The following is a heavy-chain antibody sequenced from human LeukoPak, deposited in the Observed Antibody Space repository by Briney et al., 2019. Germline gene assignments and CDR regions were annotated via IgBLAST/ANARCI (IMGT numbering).Heavy chain of an antibody. V-gene: IGHV1-2*02. CDR3: ARVGIQYCSGGSCYRTAFDY. CDR2: INPNSGGT. D-gene: IGHD2-15*01. J-gene: IGHJ4*02. Sequence: ASVKVSRKASGYTFTDYYMHWVRQAPGQGLEWMGWINPNSGGTNYAQKFQGRVTMTRDTSISTAYMELSRLRSDDTAVYYCARVGIQYCSGGSCYRTAFDYWGQGTLVTVSS. CDR1: GYTFTDYY.